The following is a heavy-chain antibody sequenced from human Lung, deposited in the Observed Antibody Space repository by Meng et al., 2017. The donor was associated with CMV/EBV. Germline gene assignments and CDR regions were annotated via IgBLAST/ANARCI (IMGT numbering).Heavy chain of an antibody. Sequence: LSCAASGFTFDSSSLHWVRQAPGKGLEWVSLISWDGGSTYYADSVKGRFTISRDNSKNSLYLQMNSLRAEDTALYYCAKGLRYYYGMEGWGKG. J-gene: IGHJ6*04. V-gene: IGHV3-43D*03. D-gene: IGHD6-19*01. CDR1: GFTFDSSS. CDR2: ISWDGGST. CDR3: AKGLRYYYGMEG.